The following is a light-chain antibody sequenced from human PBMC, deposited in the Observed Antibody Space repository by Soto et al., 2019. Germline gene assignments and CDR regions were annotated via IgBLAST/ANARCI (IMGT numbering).Light chain of an antibody. J-gene: IGLJ1*01. Sequence: QSVLTQPASVSGSPGQSITISCTGTSSDVGGYNHVSWYQQHPGKAPKLIIYEVRNRPSGVSNRLSGSKSGNTASLTISGLQADDEADYYCCSYTSSSTYVFGTGTKLTVL. CDR2: EVR. CDR1: SSDVGGYNH. CDR3: CSYTSSSTYV. V-gene: IGLV2-14*01.